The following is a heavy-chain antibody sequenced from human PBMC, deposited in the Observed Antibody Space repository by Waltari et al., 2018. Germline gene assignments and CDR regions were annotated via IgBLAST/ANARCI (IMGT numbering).Heavy chain of an antibody. CDR2: ISNKANRDAT. D-gene: IGHD2-15*01. CDR1: GFTFSGSA. Sequence: EVQLVESGGGLVQPGGSLKLSCAASGFTFSGSAMHWVRQASGKGLEWVGRISNKANRDATAYAASVKGRFTISRDDSKNTAYLQMNSLKTEDTAVYYCTSGYCSGGSCYGYWGQGTLVTVSS. CDR3: TSGYCSGGSCYGY. J-gene: IGHJ4*02. V-gene: IGHV3-73*01.